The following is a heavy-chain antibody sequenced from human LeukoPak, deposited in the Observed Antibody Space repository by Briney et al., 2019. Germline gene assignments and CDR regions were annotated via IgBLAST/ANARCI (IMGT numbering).Heavy chain of an antibody. CDR3: ARGSGNSFDY. CDR1: GFTFSRYS. D-gene: IGHD3-10*01. Sequence: GGSLRLSCAASGFTFSRYSTSWVRQAPGKGLEWVSYISSSSSATYYADSMKGRFTISRDNAKNALYLQMNNLRDEDTAVYYCARGSGNSFDYWGEGALVTVSS. J-gene: IGHJ4*02. CDR2: ISSSSSAT. V-gene: IGHV3-48*02.